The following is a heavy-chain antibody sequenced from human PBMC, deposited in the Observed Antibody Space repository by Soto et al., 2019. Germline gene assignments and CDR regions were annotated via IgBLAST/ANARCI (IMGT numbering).Heavy chain of an antibody. Sequence: SGTLSLTCTVSGASISGFYWSWIRKSAGKGLEWIGRIYATGTTDYNPSLKSRVMMSVDTSKKQFSLKLRSVTAADTAVYYCVRDGTKTLRDWFDPWGQGISVTVSS. CDR2: IYATGTT. CDR1: GASISGFY. CDR3: VRDGTKTLRDWFDP. J-gene: IGHJ5*02. D-gene: IGHD1-1*01. V-gene: IGHV4-4*07.